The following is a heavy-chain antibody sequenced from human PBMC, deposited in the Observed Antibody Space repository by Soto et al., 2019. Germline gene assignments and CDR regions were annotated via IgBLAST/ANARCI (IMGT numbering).Heavy chain of an antibody. J-gene: IGHJ4*02. Sequence: QLQLQESGSGLVKPSQTLSLTCAVSGGSISSGGYSWSWIRQPPGKGLEWIGYIYHSGSTYYNPALKTRVTISVDRSKNQCSRKLSSVTAADTAVYYCARGQVVAAQHWGQGTLVTVSS. D-gene: IGHD2-15*01. CDR2: IYHSGST. CDR1: GGSISSGGYS. CDR3: ARGQVVAAQH. V-gene: IGHV4-30-2*01.